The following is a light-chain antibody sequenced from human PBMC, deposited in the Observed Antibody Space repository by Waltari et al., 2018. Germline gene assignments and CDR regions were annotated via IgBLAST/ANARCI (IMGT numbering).Light chain of an antibody. CDR1: SSDVGNYNS. J-gene: IGLJ3*02. CDR3: SSQSSDNIVL. V-gene: IGLV2-14*03. CDR2: DVS. Sequence: QSALTQPASVSGSPGQSITISCTGTSSDVGNYNSVSWYQDHPGQGPKVIIYDVSDRPSGVSARFSGSKSGNTASLTISGLQAEDEADYDCSSQSSDNIVLFGGGTRVTVL.